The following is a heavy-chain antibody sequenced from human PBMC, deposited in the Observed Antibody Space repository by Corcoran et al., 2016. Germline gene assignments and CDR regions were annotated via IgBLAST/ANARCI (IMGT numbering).Heavy chain of an antibody. J-gene: IGHJ5*02. CDR3: ARDGSSPERITMFGVPLWGPSSGRFGESLNWFDP. Sequence: QVQLVQSGAEVKKPGASVKVSCKASGYTFTSYYMHWVRQAPGQGLEWMGIINPSGGSTSYAQKFQGRVTMTRDTSTSTVYMELSSLGSEDTAGYYCARDGSSPERITMFGVPLWGPSSGRFGESLNWFDPWGQGTLVTVSS. CDR2: INPSGGST. D-gene: IGHD3-3*01. CDR1: GYTFTSYY. V-gene: IGHV1-46*01.